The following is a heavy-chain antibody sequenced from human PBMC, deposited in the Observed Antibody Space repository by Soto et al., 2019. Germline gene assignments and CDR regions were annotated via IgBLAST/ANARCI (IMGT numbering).Heavy chain of an antibody. CDR3: AAQVDFWSGPEDY. Sequence: GGSLRLSCAASGFTFSSYSMNWVRQAPGKGLEWVSSISSSSSYIYYADSVKGRFTISRDNSKNTLYLQMNSLRAEDTAVYYCAAQVDFWSGPEDYWGQGTLVTVSS. J-gene: IGHJ4*02. D-gene: IGHD3-3*01. CDR2: ISSSSSYI. V-gene: IGHV3-21*01. CDR1: GFTFSSYS.